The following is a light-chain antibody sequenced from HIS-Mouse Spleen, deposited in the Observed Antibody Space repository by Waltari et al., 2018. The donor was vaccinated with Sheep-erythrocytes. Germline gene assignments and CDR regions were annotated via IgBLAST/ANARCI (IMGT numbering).Light chain of an antibody. V-gene: IGLV2-11*01. CDR3: CSYAGSYNHV. Sequence: QSALTQPRSVYGSPGQSVTISCTGTSSDVGGYHYVPWYQQHPGKAPKLMIHDVSKRPSGVPDRFSGSKSGNTASLTISGLQAEDEADYYCCSYAGSYNHVFATGTKVTVL. J-gene: IGLJ1*01. CDR2: DVS. CDR1: SSDVGGYHY.